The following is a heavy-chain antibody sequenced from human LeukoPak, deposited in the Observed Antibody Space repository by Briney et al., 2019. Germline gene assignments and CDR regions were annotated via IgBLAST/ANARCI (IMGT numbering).Heavy chain of an antibody. CDR2: IYYSGST. J-gene: IGHJ2*01. CDR1: GGTISSHY. D-gene: IGHD3-22*01. V-gene: IGHV4-59*11. Sequence: SETLSLTCTVSGGTISSHYWSWIRQPPGKGLEWIGYIYYSGSTNYNPSLKSRVTISVDTSKNQFSLKLSSVTAADTAVCYCARDRDSSGYQPYWYFDLWGRGTLVTVSS. CDR3: ARDRDSSGYQPYWYFDL.